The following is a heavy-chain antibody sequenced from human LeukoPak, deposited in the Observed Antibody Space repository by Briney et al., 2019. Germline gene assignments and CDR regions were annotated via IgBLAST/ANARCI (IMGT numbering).Heavy chain of an antibody. V-gene: IGHV3-48*03. J-gene: IGHJ4*02. CDR1: GFTFSDYE. D-gene: IGHD2-2*01. CDR2: ITSSSSTI. Sequence: PGGSLRLSCAASGFTFSDYEMIWVRQAPGKGLEWVSYITSSSSTIYYADSVKGRFTISRDNSKNSLYLQMNSLRTEDTALYYCAKGRTDSAAASYYFDYWGQGTLVTVSS. CDR3: AKGRTDSAAASYYFDY.